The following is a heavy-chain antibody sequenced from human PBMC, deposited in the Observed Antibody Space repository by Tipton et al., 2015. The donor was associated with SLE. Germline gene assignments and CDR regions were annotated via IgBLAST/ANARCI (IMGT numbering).Heavy chain of an antibody. CDR2: FYTSGST. J-gene: IGHJ4*02. Sequence: TLSLTCTVSGDSISSGSYYWSWIRQPAGKGLEWIGHFYTSGSTNYNPSLNSRVTILVDTPKNQFSLRLSSVTAADTAVYFCARVGYLGGVYYWGQGTLVTVSS. V-gene: IGHV4-61*09. CDR3: ARVGYLGGVYY. D-gene: IGHD2-8*02. CDR1: GDSISSGSYY.